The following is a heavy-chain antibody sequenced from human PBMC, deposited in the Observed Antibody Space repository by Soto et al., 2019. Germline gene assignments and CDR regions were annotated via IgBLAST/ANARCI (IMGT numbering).Heavy chain of an antibody. Sequence: QAQLMQSGAEVKKPGSSVKVSCKASGGTFSGYAINWVRQAPGQGLEWMGGIIPLLGITDYGQKFKGRITIAADESTVKAYMDLRGLRSDDTAVYYCARDPRSITGTTSSEDFQHWGQGTLVSVSS. CDR3: ARDPRSITGTTSSEDFQH. V-gene: IGHV1-69*01. J-gene: IGHJ1*01. CDR1: GGTFSGYA. CDR2: IIPLLGIT. D-gene: IGHD1-20*01.